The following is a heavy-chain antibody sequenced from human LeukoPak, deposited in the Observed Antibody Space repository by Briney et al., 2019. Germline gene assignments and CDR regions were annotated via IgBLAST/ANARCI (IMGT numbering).Heavy chain of an antibody. CDR3: AKDGVWSFDY. CDR1: GFTFSSHW. CDR2: ISQHGSAK. V-gene: IGHV3-7*03. D-gene: IGHD3-10*01. Sequence: PGGSLRLSCAASGFTFSSHWMSWVRQAPGKGLEWVAKISQHGSAKNYVDPVKGRFTISRDNAQNSLYLQMNGLRAEDTAVYYFAKDGVWSFDYWGQGTLVTVSS. J-gene: IGHJ4*02.